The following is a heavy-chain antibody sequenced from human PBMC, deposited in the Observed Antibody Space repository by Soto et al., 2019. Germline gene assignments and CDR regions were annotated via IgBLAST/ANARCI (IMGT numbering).Heavy chain of an antibody. Sequence: RSLTCAVSGFSISSGYFWGWIRQPPGKGPEWLGSIYHSGTTYYNPSVKGRVTISVDTSKNQFSLKMSSVTAADTAVYYCARDSSGYYWFDPWGQGTLVTVSS. CDR1: GFSISSGYF. V-gene: IGHV4-38-2*02. CDR3: ARDSSGYYWFDP. J-gene: IGHJ5*02. CDR2: IYHSGTT. D-gene: IGHD3-22*01.